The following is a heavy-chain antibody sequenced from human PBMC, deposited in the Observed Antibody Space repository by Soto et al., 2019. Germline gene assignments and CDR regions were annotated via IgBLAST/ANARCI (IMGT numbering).Heavy chain of an antibody. D-gene: IGHD6-19*01. V-gene: IGHV4-31*03. J-gene: IGHJ5*02. CDR3: ARAPSSGRVWFDP. Sequence: SETLSLTCTVSGGSISSGGYYWSWIRQHPGKGLEWIGYIYYSGSTYYNPSLKSRVTISVDTSKSQFSLKLSSVTAADTAVYYCARAPSSGRVWFDPWGQGTPVTV. CDR1: GGSISSGGYY. CDR2: IYYSGST.